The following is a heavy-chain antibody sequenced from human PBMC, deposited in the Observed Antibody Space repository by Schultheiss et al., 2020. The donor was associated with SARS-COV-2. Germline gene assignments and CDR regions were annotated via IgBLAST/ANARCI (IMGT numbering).Heavy chain of an antibody. J-gene: IGHJ4*02. V-gene: IGHV4-39*07. Sequence: SQTLSLTCTVSGGSISSSSYYWGWIRQPPGKGLEWIGSIYYSGSTYYNPSLKSRVTISVDTSKNQFSLKLSSVTAADTAVYYCASTNWNYGTSDYWGQGTLVTVSS. CDR2: IYYSGST. CDR1: GGSISSSSYY. D-gene: IGHD1-7*01. CDR3: ASTNWNYGTSDY.